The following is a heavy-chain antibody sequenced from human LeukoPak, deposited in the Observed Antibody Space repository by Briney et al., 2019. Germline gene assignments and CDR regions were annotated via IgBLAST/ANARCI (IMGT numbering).Heavy chain of an antibody. V-gene: IGHV1-2*02. J-gene: IGHJ6*02. Sequence: GASVKVSCKASGYTFTGYYMHWVRQAPGQGLEWMGWINPNSGGTNYAQRFQGRVAMTRDTSISTAYMELSRLRSDDTAVYYCATLGHCSSTSCYAGSDYYYGMDVWGQGTTVTVSS. CDR2: INPNSGGT. D-gene: IGHD2-2*01. CDR3: ATLGHCSSTSCYAGSDYYYGMDV. CDR1: GYTFTGYY.